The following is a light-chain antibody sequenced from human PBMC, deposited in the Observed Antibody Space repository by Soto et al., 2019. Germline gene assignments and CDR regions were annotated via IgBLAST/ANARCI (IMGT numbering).Light chain of an antibody. CDR3: SSYTSSSTRDVV. V-gene: IGLV2-14*01. CDR1: SSDVGGYNY. Sequence: QSALTQPASVSGSPGQSITISCTGTSSDVGGYNYVSWYQQHPGKAPKLMIYDVSNRPSGVSNRFSGSKSGNTAALTLSGLQAEDEDDYYCSSYTSSSTRDVVFGGGTKLTVL. CDR2: DVS. J-gene: IGLJ2*01.